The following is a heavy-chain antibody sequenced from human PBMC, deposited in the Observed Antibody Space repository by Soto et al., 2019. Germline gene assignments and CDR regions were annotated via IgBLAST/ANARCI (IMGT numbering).Heavy chain of an antibody. J-gene: IGHJ4*02. CDR1: GFTFSSYS. CDR2: ISSSSSYI. D-gene: IGHD3-9*01. Sequence: EVQLVESGGGLVKPGGSLRLSCAASGFTFSSYSMNWVRQAPGKGLEWVSSISSSSSYIYYADSVKGRFTISRDNAKNSLYLQMNSLRSEDTAVYYCARSGMSYDILTGYYTNFDYWGQGTLVTVSS. V-gene: IGHV3-21*04. CDR3: ARSGMSYDILTGYYTNFDY.